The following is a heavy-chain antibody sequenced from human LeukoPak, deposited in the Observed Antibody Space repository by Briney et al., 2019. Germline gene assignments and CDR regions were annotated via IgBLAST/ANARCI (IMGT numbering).Heavy chain of an antibody. CDR1: GLTVTNAW. J-gene: IGHJ4*02. Sequence: GGSLRLSCSASGLTVTNAWMNWVRQAPGEGLDWVGRIASKTDGGATDYAAPVKGRFTISRGDSKNTLNLQMNSLKTEDTAVYYCTTGIRGDWGQGTLVTVSS. CDR2: IASKTDGGAT. V-gene: IGHV3-15*07. D-gene: IGHD3-10*01. CDR3: TTGIRGD.